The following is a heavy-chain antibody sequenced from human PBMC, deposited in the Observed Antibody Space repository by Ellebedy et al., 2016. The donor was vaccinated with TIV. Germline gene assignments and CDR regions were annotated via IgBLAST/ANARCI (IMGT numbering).Heavy chain of an antibody. CDR3: AKPGGDYDLYNWFDP. V-gene: IGHV3-30-3*02. CDR1: GFTFSSYA. J-gene: IGHJ5*02. Sequence: GGSLRLSXAASGFTFSSYAMSWVRQAPGKGLEWVAVISYDGSNKYYADSVKGRFTISRDNSKNTLYLQMNSLRAEDTAVYYCAKPGGDYDLYNWFDPWGQGTLVTVSS. D-gene: IGHD4-17*01. CDR2: ISYDGSNK.